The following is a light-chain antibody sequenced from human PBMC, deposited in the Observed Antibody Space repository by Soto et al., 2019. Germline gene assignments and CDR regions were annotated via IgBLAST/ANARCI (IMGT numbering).Light chain of an antibody. V-gene: IGKV2-28*01. Sequence: DIVMTQSPLSLPVTPGEPASISCRSSQSLQHTNGYNYLDWYVQKPGQSPQILIYLASNRASGVPDRFGGSGSDTEFKLKINRVEAEDVGSYYCMQALQTATFGQGTRVEI. CDR3: MQALQTAT. CDR1: QSLQHTNGYNY. CDR2: LAS. J-gene: IGKJ1*01.